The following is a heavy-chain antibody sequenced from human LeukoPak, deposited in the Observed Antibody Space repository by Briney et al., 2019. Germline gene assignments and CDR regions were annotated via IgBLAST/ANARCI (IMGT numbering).Heavy chain of an antibody. Sequence: ASVKVSCKASGYIFTSYPMHWVRQAPGQRLEWMGWINAGNGNTKYSQKFQGRVTITRDTSASTAYMELSSLRSEDTAVYYCAISSGWYNSAFDIWGQGTMVTVSS. CDR3: AISSGWYNSAFDI. J-gene: IGHJ3*02. CDR1: GYIFTSYP. D-gene: IGHD6-19*01. V-gene: IGHV1-3*01. CDR2: INAGNGNT.